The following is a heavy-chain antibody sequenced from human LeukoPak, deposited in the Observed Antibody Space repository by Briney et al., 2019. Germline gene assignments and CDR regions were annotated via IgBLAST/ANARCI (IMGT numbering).Heavy chain of an antibody. D-gene: IGHD3-3*01. CDR2: IYYSGST. V-gene: IGHV4-59*01. CDR1: GGSISSYY. CDR3: ASTNRKGITIFGVVTPDAFDI. Sequence: KASETLSLTCTVSGGSISSYYWSWIRQPPGKGLEWIGYIYYSGSTNYNPSLKSRVTILVDTSKNQFSLKLSSVTAADTAVYYCASTNRKGITIFGVVTPDAFDIWGQGTMVTVSS. J-gene: IGHJ3*02.